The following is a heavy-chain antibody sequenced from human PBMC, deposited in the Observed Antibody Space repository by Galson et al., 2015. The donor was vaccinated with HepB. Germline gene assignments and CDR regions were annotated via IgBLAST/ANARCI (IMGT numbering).Heavy chain of an antibody. V-gene: IGHV1-2*02. D-gene: IGHD4-23*01. CDR2: INPNSGGT. CDR1: GYTFTGYH. Sequence: SVKVSCKASGYTFTGYHLHWVRQAPGQGLEWMGCINPNSGGTNYAQKFQGRVTMTRDTSISTGYMELSRLRSDDTAVYYCTRGGSDYGGYWGQGTLVTVSS. J-gene: IGHJ4*02. CDR3: TRGGSDYGGY.